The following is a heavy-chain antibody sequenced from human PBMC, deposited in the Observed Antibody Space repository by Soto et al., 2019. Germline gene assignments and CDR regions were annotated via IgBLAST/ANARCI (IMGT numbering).Heavy chain of an antibody. J-gene: IGHJ6*02. D-gene: IGHD4-17*01. Sequence: QVQLVESGGGVVQPGRSLRLSCAASGFTFSSYGMHWVRQAPGKGLEWVAVIWYDGSNKYYADSVKGRFTISRDNSKNTLYLQMNSLRAEDTAVYYCARSHYGDYGYYYYGVDVWGQGTTVTVSS. CDR3: ARSHYGDYGYYYYGVDV. CDR2: IWYDGSNK. V-gene: IGHV3-33*01. CDR1: GFTFSSYG.